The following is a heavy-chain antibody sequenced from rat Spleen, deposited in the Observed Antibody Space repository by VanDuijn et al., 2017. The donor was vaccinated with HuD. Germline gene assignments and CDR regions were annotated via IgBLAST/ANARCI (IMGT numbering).Heavy chain of an antibody. J-gene: IGHJ3*01. Sequence: EVQLVESGGGLVQPGNSLKLSCAASGFTFSDYAMAWVRQSPKKGLEWVATIRYDGASTHYRDSVKGRFTISRDNAKSTLYLQMDSLRSEYKAPYYCATPGYPNPFAYWGKGPLVTVSS. CDR3: ATPGYPNPFAY. D-gene: IGHD1-4*01. V-gene: IGHV5S10*01. CDR1: GFTFSDYA. CDR2: IRYDGAST.